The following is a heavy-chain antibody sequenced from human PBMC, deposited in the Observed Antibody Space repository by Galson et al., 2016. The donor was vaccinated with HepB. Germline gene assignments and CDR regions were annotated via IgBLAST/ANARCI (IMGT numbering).Heavy chain of an antibody. CDR2: ISNDGSNK. V-gene: IGHV3-30*18. Sequence: SLRLSCAASGFSLRTYGMHWVRQAPGKGLEWVAVISNDGSNKYYVDSVKGRFTISRDKSKNTLYLQMNSLRAEDTAVYYCAKDLVAGAVDDGVDVWGQGTTVTVSS. J-gene: IGHJ6*02. D-gene: IGHD6-19*01. CDR3: AKDLVAGAVDDGVDV. CDR1: GFSLRTYG.